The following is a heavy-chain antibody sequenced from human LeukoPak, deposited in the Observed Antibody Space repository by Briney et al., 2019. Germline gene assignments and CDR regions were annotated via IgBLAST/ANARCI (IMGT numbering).Heavy chain of an antibody. CDR1: GFNFKTYA. CDR3: AKHDLSGSYFVY. CDR2: ISYDGNNE. J-gene: IGHJ4*02. Sequence: GGSLRLSCAASGFNFKTYAMHWVRQAPGKGLEWVAVISYDGNNEYYADSVKGRFTISRDNSRNTLSLQMNSLRVEDAALYYCAKHDLSGSYFVYWGQGILVTVSS. V-gene: IGHV3-30-3*01. D-gene: IGHD3-10*01.